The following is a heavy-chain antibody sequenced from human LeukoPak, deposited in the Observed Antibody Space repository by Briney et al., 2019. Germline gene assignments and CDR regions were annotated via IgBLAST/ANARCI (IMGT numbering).Heavy chain of an antibody. CDR3: AQSYSSSPKDAFDI. J-gene: IGHJ3*02. V-gene: IGHV3-23*01. D-gene: IGHD6-6*01. CDR1: GFTFSSYD. CDR2: ISGSGGST. Sequence: PGGSLRLSCAASGFTFSSYDMHWVRQATGKGLEWVSAISGSGGSTYYADSVKGRFTISRDNSKNTLYLQMNSLRAEDTAVYYCAQSYSSSPKDAFDIWGQGTMVTVSS.